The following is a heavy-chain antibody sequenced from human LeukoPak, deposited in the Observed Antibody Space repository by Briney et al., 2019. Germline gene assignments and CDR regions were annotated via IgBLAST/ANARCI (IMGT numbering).Heavy chain of an antibody. CDR1: GFTFSSYW. D-gene: IGHD2-15*01. Sequence: GGSLRLSCAVSGFTFSSYWMGWVRQAPGKGLEWVANIKQDGSEKYYVDSLKGRFDISRDNVRNSLSLQMNSLRGEDTAVYYCVRGTSGTSCSFFDYWGQGILVTVSS. CDR2: IKQDGSEK. J-gene: IGHJ4*02. V-gene: IGHV3-7*01. CDR3: VRGTSGTSCSFFDY.